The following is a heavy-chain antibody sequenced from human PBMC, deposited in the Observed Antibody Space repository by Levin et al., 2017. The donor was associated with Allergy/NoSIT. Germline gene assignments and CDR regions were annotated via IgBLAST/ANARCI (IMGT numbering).Heavy chain of an antibody. Sequence: SETLSLTCTVSGGSISSYYWSWIRQPPGKGLEWIGYISYSGSTNYNPSLKSRVTISVDTSKNQFSLKLSSVTAADTAVYYCARPLYDYGDYGAFDIWGKGTMVTVSS. CDR2: ISYSGST. CDR3: ARPLYDYGDYGAFDI. D-gene: IGHD4-17*01. J-gene: IGHJ3*02. CDR1: GGSISSYY. V-gene: IGHV4-59*01.